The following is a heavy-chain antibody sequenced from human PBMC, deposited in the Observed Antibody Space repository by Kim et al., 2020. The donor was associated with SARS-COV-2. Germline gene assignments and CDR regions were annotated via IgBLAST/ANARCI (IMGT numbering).Heavy chain of an antibody. CDR2: IWYDGSNK. D-gene: IGHD3-10*01. Sequence: GGSLRLSCTASGFTFNSYGMHWVRQAPGKGLEWVALIWYDGSNKYYADSVKGRFTISRDNSKNTLYLQMNSLRAEDTAVYYCARDYYGSGSFGGGYGMDVWGQGTTVTVSS. CDR1: GFTFNSYG. V-gene: IGHV3-33*01. J-gene: IGHJ6*02. CDR3: ARDYYGSGSFGGGYGMDV.